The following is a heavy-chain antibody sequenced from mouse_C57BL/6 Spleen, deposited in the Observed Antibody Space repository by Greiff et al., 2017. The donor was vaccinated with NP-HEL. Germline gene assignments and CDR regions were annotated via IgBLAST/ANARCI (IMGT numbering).Heavy chain of an antibody. V-gene: IGHV1-85*01. Sequence: VQLQQSGPELVKPGASVKLSCKASGYTFTSYDINWVKQRPGQGLEWIGWIYPRDGSTKYNEKFKGKATLTVDTSSSTAYMELHSLTSEDSAVYFCAREDYDELSYWYFDVWGTGTTVTVSS. CDR1: GYTFTSYD. CDR2: IYPRDGST. CDR3: AREDYDELSYWYFDV. D-gene: IGHD2-4*01. J-gene: IGHJ1*03.